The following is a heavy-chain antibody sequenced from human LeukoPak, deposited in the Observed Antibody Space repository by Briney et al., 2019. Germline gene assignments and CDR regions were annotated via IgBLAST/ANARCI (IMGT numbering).Heavy chain of an antibody. J-gene: IGHJ5*02. D-gene: IGHD6-13*01. V-gene: IGHV6-1*01. CDR3: AGEPEQQLVRAWFDP. Sequence: SQTLSLTCVISGDSVSSNSAAWNWIRQSPSRGLEWLGMTYYRSKWFNDYAVTVKSRITIKPDTSKNQCSLQLHSVTPEDTAVYYCAGEPEQQLVRAWFDPWGQGTLVTVSS. CDR1: GDSVSSNSAA. CDR2: TYYRSKWFN.